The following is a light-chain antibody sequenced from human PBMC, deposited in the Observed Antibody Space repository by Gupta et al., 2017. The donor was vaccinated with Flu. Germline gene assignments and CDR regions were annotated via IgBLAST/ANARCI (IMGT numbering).Light chain of an antibody. V-gene: IGKV1-39*01. CDR2: AES. CDR1: QRISRY. J-gene: IGKJ1*01. CDR3: QHSDSIPLWT. Sequence: DIQMTQSPSSLSASVGDRVTITCRASQRISRYLNCYQQKPGKAPKLLIYAESSLQRGVQSMFSGSGYGRDVTITISSMQPEDCATYYCQHSDSIPLWTFGQGTKVEIK.